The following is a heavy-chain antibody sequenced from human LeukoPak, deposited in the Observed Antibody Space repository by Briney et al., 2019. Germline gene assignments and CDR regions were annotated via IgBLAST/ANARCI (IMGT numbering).Heavy chain of an antibody. Sequence: SETLSLTCAVYGGSFSGYYWSWIRQPPGKGLEWIGEINHSGSTNYNPSLKSRVTMSVDTSKNQFSLKLSSVTAADTAVYYCASSLGYCSSTSCYRRYYFDYWGQGTLVTVSS. D-gene: IGHD2-2*02. CDR2: INHSGST. CDR3: ASSLGYCSSTSCYRRYYFDY. CDR1: GGSFSGYY. V-gene: IGHV4-34*01. J-gene: IGHJ4*02.